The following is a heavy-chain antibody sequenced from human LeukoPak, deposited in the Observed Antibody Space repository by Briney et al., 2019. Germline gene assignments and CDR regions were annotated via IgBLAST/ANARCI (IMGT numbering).Heavy chain of an antibody. V-gene: IGHV1-69*13. D-gene: IGHD2-2*01. Sequence: ASVKVSCTASGGTFSSYAISWVRQAPGQGLEWMGGIIPIFGTANYAQKFQGRVTITADESTSTAYMELSSLRSEDTAVYYCASGVVVPELHNYYYYYGMDVWGQGTTVTVSS. CDR2: IIPIFGTA. CDR1: GGTFSSYA. J-gene: IGHJ6*02. CDR3: ASGVVVPELHNYYYYYGMDV.